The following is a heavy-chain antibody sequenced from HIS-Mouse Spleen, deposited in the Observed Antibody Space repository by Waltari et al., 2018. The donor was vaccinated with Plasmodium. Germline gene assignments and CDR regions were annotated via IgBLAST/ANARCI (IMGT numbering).Heavy chain of an antibody. CDR2: INHRGST. V-gene: IGHV4-34*01. Sequence: QVQLQQWGAGLLKPSETLSLTCAGYGGSFSGYYWTWFRQPPGKGLEWRGEINHRGSTNYNPSLKSLVTISVDTSKNQFSLKLSSVTAADTAVYYCARGRRIVVVTAPRGFFDYWGQGTLVTVSS. CDR3: ARGRRIVVVTAPRGFFDY. J-gene: IGHJ4*02. CDR1: GGSFSGYY. D-gene: IGHD2-21*02.